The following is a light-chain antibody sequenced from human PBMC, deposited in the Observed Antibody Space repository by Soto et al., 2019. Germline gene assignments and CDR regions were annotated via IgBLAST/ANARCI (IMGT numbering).Light chain of an antibody. V-gene: IGKV3-20*01. Sequence: EIVLTQSPATLSLSPGERSTLSRICTESVSSNYLAWYQQKPGQAPRVLIYGASIRATGIPDRFSGSGSETDFTLTISRLEPEDFAVYYCQQYGTSPRTFGQGTKV. CDR1: ESVSSNY. CDR2: GAS. CDR3: QQYGTSPRT. J-gene: IGKJ1*01.